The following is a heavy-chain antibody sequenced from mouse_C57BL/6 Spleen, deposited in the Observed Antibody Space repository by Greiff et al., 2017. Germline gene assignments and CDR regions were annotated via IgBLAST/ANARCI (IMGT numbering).Heavy chain of an antibody. J-gene: IGHJ4*01. CDR3: ARLREYAMDY. CDR1: GYTFTSYW. V-gene: IGHV1-50*01. CDR2: IDPSDSYT. Sequence: VQLQQPGAELVKPGASVKLSCKASGYTFTSYWMQWVKQRPGQGLEWIGDIDPSDSYTNYNQKFKGKATLTVDTSSSTAYMQLRSLTSEDSAVYYCARLREYAMDYWGQGTSLTVSS.